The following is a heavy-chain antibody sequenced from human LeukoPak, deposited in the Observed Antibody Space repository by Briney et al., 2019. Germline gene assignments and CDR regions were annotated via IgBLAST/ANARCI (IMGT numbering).Heavy chain of an antibody. CDR3: ARDSGPNYYDSSGYYD. D-gene: IGHD3-22*01. CDR1: GFTFSSYA. V-gene: IGHV3-30*04. Sequence: QPGRSLRLSCAASGFTFSSYAMHWVRQAPGKGLEWVAVISYDGSNKYYADSVKGRFTISRDNSKNTLYLQMNSLRAEDTAVYYCARDSGPNYYDSSGYYDWGQGTLVTVSS. CDR2: ISYDGSNK. J-gene: IGHJ4*02.